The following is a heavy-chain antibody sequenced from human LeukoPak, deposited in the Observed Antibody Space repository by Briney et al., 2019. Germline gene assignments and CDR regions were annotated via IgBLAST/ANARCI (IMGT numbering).Heavy chain of an antibody. D-gene: IGHD6-25*01. J-gene: IGHJ3*02. CDR3: ARRAAATRAFDI. Sequence: GSLRLSCAASGFTFSSYWMHWVRQAPGKGLEWIGEINHSGSTNYNPSLKSRVTISVDTSKNQFSLKLSSVTAADTAVYYCARRAAATRAFDIWGQGTTVTVSS. CDR2: INHSGST. CDR1: GFTFSSYW. V-gene: IGHV4-34*01.